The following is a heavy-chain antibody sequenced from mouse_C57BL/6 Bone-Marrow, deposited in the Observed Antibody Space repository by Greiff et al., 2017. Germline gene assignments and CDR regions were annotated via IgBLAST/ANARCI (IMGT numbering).Heavy chain of an antibody. Sequence: QVQLQQSGAELARPGASVKLSCKASGYTFTSYGISWVKQRTGQGLEWIGEIYPRSGNTYYNEKFKGKATLTADKSSSTAYIELRSLTSEDSAVYFCARWNYYGSSYGYWGQGTTLTVSS. CDR1: GYTFTSYG. D-gene: IGHD1-1*01. J-gene: IGHJ2*01. CDR2: IYPRSGNT. CDR3: ARWNYYGSSYGY. V-gene: IGHV1-81*01.